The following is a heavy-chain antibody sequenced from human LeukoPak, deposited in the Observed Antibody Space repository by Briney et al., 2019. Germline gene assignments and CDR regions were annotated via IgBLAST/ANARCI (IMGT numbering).Heavy chain of an antibody. Sequence: PGGSLRLSCEAPGFSFSSSGINGVRQAPGKGLEGVSSIGSTGTDRYYADSVKGRFTISRDNAKNSLYLQMNSLRAEDTAVYYCATETIGRHYDYWGQGTLLTVSS. CDR2: IGSTGTDR. CDR3: ATETIGRHYDY. CDR1: GFSFSSSG. J-gene: IGHJ4*02. V-gene: IGHV3-21*01. D-gene: IGHD1-14*01.